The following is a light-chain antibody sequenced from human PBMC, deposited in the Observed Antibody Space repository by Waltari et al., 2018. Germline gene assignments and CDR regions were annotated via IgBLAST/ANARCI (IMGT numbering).Light chain of an antibody. CDR2: EAS. J-gene: IGKJ4*01. CDR1: QSIVSS. CDR3: QQCNSYLLT. Sequence: DIQMTQSPSTLSASVGDRVTITCRASQSIVSSLAWYQQKPGKAPKVVIYEASSLESGVPSRFSGSGSGTEFTLTISSLQPDDFATYYCQQCNSYLLTFGGGAKVEIK. V-gene: IGKV1-5*03.